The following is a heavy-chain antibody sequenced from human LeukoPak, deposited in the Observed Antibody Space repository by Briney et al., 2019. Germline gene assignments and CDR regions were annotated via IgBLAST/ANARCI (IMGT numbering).Heavy chain of an antibody. D-gene: IGHD2-15*01. J-gene: IGHJ5*02. CDR3: ARALRPCSGGSCYSVFWFDP. CDR2: IYYSGST. V-gene: IGHV4-59*12. Sequence: SETLFLTCAVYVGSFSDYYWSWIRQPPGKGLEWIGYIYYSGSTYYNPSLKSRVTISLDTSKNQFSLRLSSVTAADTAVYYCARALRPCSGGSCYSVFWFDPWGQGTLVTVSS. CDR1: VGSFSDYY.